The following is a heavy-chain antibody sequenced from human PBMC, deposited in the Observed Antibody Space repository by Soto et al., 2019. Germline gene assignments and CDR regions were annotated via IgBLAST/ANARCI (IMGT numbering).Heavy chain of an antibody. J-gene: IGHJ5*02. CDR3: ARMATFGSLNWFDP. CDR2: MNPGSGDT. Sequence: GASVKVSCKASGYSFTNNDVSWVRQATGQGLEWMGWMNPGSGDTGYAQKFRGRVTMTRDISIATAYMELSSLRSDDTAIYYCARMATFGSLNWFDPWGQGTLVTV. CDR1: GYSFTNND. D-gene: IGHD3-16*01. V-gene: IGHV1-8*01.